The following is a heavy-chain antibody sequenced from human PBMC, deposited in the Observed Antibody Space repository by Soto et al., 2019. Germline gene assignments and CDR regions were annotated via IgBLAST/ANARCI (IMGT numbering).Heavy chain of an antibody. CDR1: GYTFTSYG. CDR3: ARGRYGDS. J-gene: IGHJ4*02. CDR2: ISAHNGNT. D-gene: IGHD1-1*01. V-gene: IGHV1-18*01. Sequence: QVHLVQSGAEVKKPGASVKVSCKASGYTFTSYGITWVRQAPGQGLEWMGWISAHNGNTDYAQKLQGRVIVTRDTSTSTAYIELRSLRSDGTAVYYCARGRYGDSWGQGALVTVSS.